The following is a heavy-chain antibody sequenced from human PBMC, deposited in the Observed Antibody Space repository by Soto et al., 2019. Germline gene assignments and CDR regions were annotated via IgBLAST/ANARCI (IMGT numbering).Heavy chain of an antibody. V-gene: IGHV3-21*01. CDR2: ISSSSSYI. CDR3: ARGTQGYYYYGLDV. J-gene: IGHJ6*02. Sequence: DVQLVESGGGLVQPGGSLRLSCSASGFTFRSYTINWVRQAPGKGLEWVSSISSSSSYIYYADSLKGRFTISRDNANNSLYLLMNSLRVEDTAVYYCARGTQGYYYYGLDVWGQGTTVTVSS. CDR1: GFTFRSYT.